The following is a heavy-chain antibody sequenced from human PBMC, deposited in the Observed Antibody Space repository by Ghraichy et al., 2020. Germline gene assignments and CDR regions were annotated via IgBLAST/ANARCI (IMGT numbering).Heavy chain of an antibody. J-gene: IGHJ4*02. CDR2: IYYTGST. V-gene: IGHV4-59*01. D-gene: IGHD1-26*01. Sequence: SCTVAGGSMRSYYWSWIRQTPGKGLEYIGYIYYTGSTNYNPSLNSRVTMSIDTSKNQFSLKLTSVSPADTGIYYCAREDSGNYPNVLDSWGQGTLVTVSS. CDR1: GGSMRSYY. CDR3: AREDSGNYPNVLDS.